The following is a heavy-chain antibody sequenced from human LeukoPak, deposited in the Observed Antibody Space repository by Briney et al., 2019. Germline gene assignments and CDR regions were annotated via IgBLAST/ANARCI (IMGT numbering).Heavy chain of an antibody. CDR2: TSYDGSNK. V-gene: IGHV3-30-3*01. J-gene: IGHJ4*02. Sequence: PGRSLRLSCAASGITFSSNAMHWVRQAPGKGLEWVAVTSYDGSNKYYADSVKGRFTISRDNSKNTLYLQMNSLRAEDTAVYYCARGWPQYYFDYWGQGTLVTVSS. CDR3: ARGWPQYYFDY. CDR1: GITFSSNA. D-gene: IGHD2-15*01.